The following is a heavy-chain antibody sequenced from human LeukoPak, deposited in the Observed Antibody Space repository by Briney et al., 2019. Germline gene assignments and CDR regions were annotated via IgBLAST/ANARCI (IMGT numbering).Heavy chain of an antibody. V-gene: IGHV3-30*09. CDR1: VFTFSNYA. CDR3: ARDQYSYAHAAH. Sequence: GRSLRLSCTASVFTFSNYAMYWVRQAPGKGLEWVAVISYHGKDKYYADSVKGRFALSRDNSKNTLHLQMNSLRAEDTAVYYCARDQYSYAHAAHWGQGTLVTVSS. J-gene: IGHJ4*02. D-gene: IGHD5-18*01. CDR2: ISYHGKDK.